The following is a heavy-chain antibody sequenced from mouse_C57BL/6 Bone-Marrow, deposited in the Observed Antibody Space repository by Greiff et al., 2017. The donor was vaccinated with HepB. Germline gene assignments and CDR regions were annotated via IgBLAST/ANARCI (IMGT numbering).Heavy chain of an antibody. CDR2: IHPNSGST. CDR1: GYTFTSYW. V-gene: IGHV1-64*01. D-gene: IGHD1-1*01. CDR3: AREIPYYYGSSYENY. J-gene: IGHJ2*01. Sequence: VQLQQPGAELVKPGASVKLSCKASGYTFTSYWMHWVKQRPGQGLEWIGMIHPNSGSTNYNEKFKSKATLTVDKSSSTAYMELRSLTSEDSAVYFCAREIPYYYGSSYENYWGQGTTLTVSS.